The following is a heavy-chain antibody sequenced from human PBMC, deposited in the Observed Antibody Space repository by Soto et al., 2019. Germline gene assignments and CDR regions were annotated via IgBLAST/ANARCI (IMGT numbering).Heavy chain of an antibody. CDR1: GGTFSSYT. CDR2: IIPILGIA. D-gene: IGHD3-22*01. Sequence: QVQLVQSGAEVKKPGSSVKVSCKASGGTFSSYTISWVRQAPGQGLEWMGRIIPILGIANYAQKFQGRVTITADKSTSTAYMELSSLRSEDTAVYYWARDSQYYYDSSGYYFNGAVSFQHWGQGTLVTVSS. V-gene: IGHV1-69*08. J-gene: IGHJ1*01. CDR3: ARDSQYYYDSSGYYFNGAVSFQH.